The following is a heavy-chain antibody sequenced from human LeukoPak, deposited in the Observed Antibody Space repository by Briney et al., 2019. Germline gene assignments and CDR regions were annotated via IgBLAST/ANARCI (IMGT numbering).Heavy chain of an antibody. Sequence: GESLKISCKGSGYIFTSYWMSRARQMPGKGLEWMGRIDPSDSYTNYSPSFQGHVTISADKSISTAYLQWSSLKASDTAMYYCASRGGYSYYDYWGQGTLVTVSS. CDR3: ASRGGYSYYDY. D-gene: IGHD5-18*01. J-gene: IGHJ4*02. CDR1: GYIFTSYW. CDR2: IDPSDSYT. V-gene: IGHV5-10-1*01.